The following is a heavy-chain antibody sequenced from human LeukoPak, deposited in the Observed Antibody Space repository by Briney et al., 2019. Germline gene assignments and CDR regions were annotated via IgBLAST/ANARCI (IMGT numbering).Heavy chain of an antibody. CDR1: GFTFSSYA. CDR3: AKDQDSSGPQDV. Sequence: PGGSLRLSCAASGFTFSSYAMNWVRQAPGKGLQWVSVISTTSLNTYYADSVKGRFTISRDNSKNTLYLQMNSLRAEDTAVYYCAKDQDSSGPQDVWGQGTTVTVSS. D-gene: IGHD3-22*01. V-gene: IGHV3-23*01. J-gene: IGHJ6*02. CDR2: ISTTSLNT.